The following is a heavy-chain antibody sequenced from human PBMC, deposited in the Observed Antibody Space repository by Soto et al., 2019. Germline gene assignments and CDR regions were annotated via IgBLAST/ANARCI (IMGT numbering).Heavy chain of an antibody. CDR3: ARVEVAITRGALDS. Sequence: QVQLQESGPGLVKPSQTLSLTCNVSGDSISRGGYYWSWVRRNPGKGLEWLGYIYYRGSTYYNPSLKSRVHISVDTSKNHFALRLSSVTAADTAVYYCARVEVAITRGALDSWGPGTLVTVSS. V-gene: IGHV4-31*03. J-gene: IGHJ4*02. CDR1: GDSISRGGYY. D-gene: IGHD2-15*01. CDR2: IYYRGST.